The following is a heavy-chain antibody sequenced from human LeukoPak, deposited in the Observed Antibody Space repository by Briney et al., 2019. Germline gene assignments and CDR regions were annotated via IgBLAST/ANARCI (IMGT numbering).Heavy chain of an antibody. CDR1: GFTFTSYG. CDR2: IWYDGTNK. V-gene: IGHV3-33*06. J-gene: IGHJ6*03. CDR3: AKQAAMAKGGYYYYYMDV. D-gene: IGHD5-18*01. Sequence: GRSMTLASAASGFTFTSYGTHWVRQAPGKGLEWVAVIWYDGTNKYYADSGKGRFTISRDNSKNTLYLQMNSLRAEDTAVYYCAKQAAMAKGGYYYYYMDVWGKGTTVTVSS.